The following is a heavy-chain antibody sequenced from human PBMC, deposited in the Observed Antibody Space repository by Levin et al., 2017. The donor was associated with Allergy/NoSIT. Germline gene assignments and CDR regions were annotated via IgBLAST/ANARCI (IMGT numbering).Heavy chain of an antibody. CDR2: ISGSGGST. Sequence: HSGGSLRLSCAASGFTFSSDVMSWVRQAPGKGLEWVSGISGSGGSTYYADSVKGRFTISRDNSKNTLYLQMNSLRAEDTAVYYCAKGSYCSGGTCYSRLGYWGQGTLVTVSS. CDR1: GFTFSSDV. D-gene: IGHD2-15*01. CDR3: AKGSYCSGGTCYSRLGY. J-gene: IGHJ4*02. V-gene: IGHV3-23*01.